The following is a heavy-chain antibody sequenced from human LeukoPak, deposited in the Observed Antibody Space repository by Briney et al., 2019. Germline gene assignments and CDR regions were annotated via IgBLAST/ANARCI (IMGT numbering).Heavy chain of an antibody. D-gene: IGHD6-19*01. CDR3: AREAESAVAGSYYFDY. J-gene: IGHJ4*02. Sequence: GGSLRLSCAASGFTFSSYAMHWVRQAPGKGLEWVAVISYDGSNKYYADSVKGRFTISRDNSKNTLYLQMNSLRAEDTAVYYCAREAESAVAGSYYFDYWGQGTLVTVPS. V-gene: IGHV3-30*04. CDR2: ISYDGSNK. CDR1: GFTFSSYA.